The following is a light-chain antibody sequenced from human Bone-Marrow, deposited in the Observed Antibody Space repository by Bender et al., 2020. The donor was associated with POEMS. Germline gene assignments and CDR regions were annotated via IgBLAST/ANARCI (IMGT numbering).Light chain of an antibody. CDR2: HVS. Sequence: QSALTQPPSASGSPGQSVTISCTGTSNDIGGYDYVSWYQQHPGKVPKLMIYHVSNRPSGVSNRFSGSKSGNTASLTISGLQAEDEADYYCGSYTSSSTWVFGGGTKLTVL. CDR3: GSYTSSSTWV. V-gene: IGLV2-14*03. J-gene: IGLJ3*02. CDR1: SNDIGGYDY.